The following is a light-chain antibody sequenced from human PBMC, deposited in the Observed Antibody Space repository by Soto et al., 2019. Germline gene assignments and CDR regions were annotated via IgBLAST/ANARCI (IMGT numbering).Light chain of an antibody. CDR2: AAS. CDR3: QQYNHWPGT. J-gene: IGKJ2*01. Sequence: IQLTQSPSSLSASVGDRVTITCRASQGISSYLAWYQQKPGKAPKLLIYAASTLQSGVPSRFSGSGSGTDFTLTISSLQPEDFAVYFCQQYNHWPGTFGQGTKVEMK. V-gene: IGKV1-9*01. CDR1: QGISSY.